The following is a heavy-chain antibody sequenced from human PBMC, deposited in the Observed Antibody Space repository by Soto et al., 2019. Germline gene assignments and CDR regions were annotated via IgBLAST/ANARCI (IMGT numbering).Heavy chain of an antibody. J-gene: IGHJ4*02. D-gene: IGHD2-21*02. CDR3: AKQNGYGGNSELEY. V-gene: IGHV3-23*01. CDR2: ISGSGGST. CDR1: GFTFSSYA. Sequence: GGSLRLACAASGFTFSSYAMSWLRQAPGKGLEWVSAISGSGGSTYYADSVKGRFTISRDNSKNTLYLQMNSLRAEDTAVYYCAKQNGYGGNSELEYWGQGTLVTVS.